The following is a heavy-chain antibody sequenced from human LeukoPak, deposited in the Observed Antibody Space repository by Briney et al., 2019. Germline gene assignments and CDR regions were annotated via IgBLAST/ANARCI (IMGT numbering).Heavy chain of an antibody. J-gene: IGHJ5*02. D-gene: IGHD3-3*01. CDR2: IYYSGTT. V-gene: IGHV4-39*01. Sequence: ETLCLSCTVSGVSPSGVNYCGGWSRPPPGEWLGLGGTIYYSGTTYRNPSLKSQFTIAVDTSKNQFSLKLSSVTAADTAVYYCAKSGGDFWSGYWFDPWGQGTLVTVSS. CDR1: GVSPSGVNYC. CDR3: AKSGGDFWSGYWFDP.